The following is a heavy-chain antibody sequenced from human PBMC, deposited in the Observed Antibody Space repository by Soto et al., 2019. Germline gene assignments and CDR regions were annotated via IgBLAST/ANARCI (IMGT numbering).Heavy chain of an antibody. D-gene: IGHD2-15*01. CDR3: RTPGGGGGY. CDR2: IYSGGYT. CDR1: GFTVSNNY. J-gene: IGHJ4*02. Sequence: EVQLVESGGGLIQPGGSLRLSCAVSGFTVSNNYMSWVRQAPGKGLEGVSVIYSGGYTAYGDSVKGRFTISRDNSKNTLFLKINDRGAHDTAVFFCRTPGGGGGYWGQGTLVTVSS. V-gene: IGHV3-53*01.